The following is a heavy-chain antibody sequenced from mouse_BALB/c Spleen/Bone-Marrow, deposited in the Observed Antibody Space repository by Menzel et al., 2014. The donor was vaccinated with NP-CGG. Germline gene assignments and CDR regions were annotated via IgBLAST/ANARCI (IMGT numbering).Heavy chain of an antibody. CDR1: GFTFSSFG. Sequence: EVKVVESGGGLAQPGGSRKLSCAASGFTFSSFGMHWIRQAPEKGLEWVAYISSGSSTFYYADTVKGRFTVSRDNPKNTLFLQMTGLRSEDTAMYYCAREGGDYAGADYWGQGTTLTVSS. CDR3: AREGGDYAGADY. CDR2: ISSGSSTF. D-gene: IGHD2-13*01. J-gene: IGHJ2*01. V-gene: IGHV5-17*02.